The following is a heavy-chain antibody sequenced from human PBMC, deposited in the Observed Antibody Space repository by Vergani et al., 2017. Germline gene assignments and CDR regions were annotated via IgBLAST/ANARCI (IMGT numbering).Heavy chain of an antibody. Sequence: EVQLVQSGAEVKKPGESLTISCTCSGYSFTSYCFGWLRLMPGKGLEWMGIIYPGYSDTRYSSSFPGQVTISADNDISTAYLQWGSVKASDTAMYYCARLCGGENNSGWYAIVGWADAFDIWGQGTMVTVSS. CDR1: GYSFTSYC. V-gene: IGHV5-51*01. CDR3: ARLCGGENNSGWYAIVGWADAFDI. CDR2: IYPGYSDT. D-gene: IGHD6-19*01. J-gene: IGHJ3*02.